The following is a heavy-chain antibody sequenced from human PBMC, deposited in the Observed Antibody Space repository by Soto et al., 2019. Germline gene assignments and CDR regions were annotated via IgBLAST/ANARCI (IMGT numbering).Heavy chain of an antibody. J-gene: IGHJ4*02. Sequence: SETLSLTCTVSSRSISVTNVFWGWVRQPPGKGLEWIGNIDYSGTAYFSPSLATRVTFHVDTSKNQFSLTLYSVTAADTAVYYCARITGRHLDYWGQGILVTVSS. V-gene: IGHV4-39*01. CDR2: IDYSGTA. CDR3: ARITGRHLDY. CDR1: SRSISVTNVF. D-gene: IGHD1-20*01.